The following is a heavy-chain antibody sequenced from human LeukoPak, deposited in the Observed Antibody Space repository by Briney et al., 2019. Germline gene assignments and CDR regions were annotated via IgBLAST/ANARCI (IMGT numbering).Heavy chain of an antibody. CDR1: GFPFTNAW. Sequence: GGSLRLSCAASGFPFTNAWMGWVRQAPGKGLEWVGRIKSKSDGGTTDYAAPVKGRFTISRDGSENTLYLQVNTVKIEDTAVYYCTTENPTDFWGQGTLVTVSS. CDR2: IKSKSDGGTT. V-gene: IGHV3-15*01. J-gene: IGHJ4*02. CDR3: TTENPTDF.